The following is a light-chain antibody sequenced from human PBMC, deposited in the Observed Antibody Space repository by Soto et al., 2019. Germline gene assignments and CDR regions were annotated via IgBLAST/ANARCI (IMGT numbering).Light chain of an antibody. CDR3: AAWDDSLNGDVV. Sequence: QSVLTQPPSASGTPGQRVTISCSGSSSNIGSNTVNWYQQLPGTAPKLLIYSNNQRPSGVPDRFSGSKPGTSASLAISGLQSEDEADYYCAAWDDSLNGDVVFGGGTQLTVL. J-gene: IGLJ2*01. CDR2: SNN. V-gene: IGLV1-44*01. CDR1: SSNIGSNT.